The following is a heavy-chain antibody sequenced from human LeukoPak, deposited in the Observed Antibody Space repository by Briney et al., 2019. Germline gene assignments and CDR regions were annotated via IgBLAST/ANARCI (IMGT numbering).Heavy chain of an antibody. D-gene: IGHD6-19*01. CDR3: ARVGYSSGWYFRWNYFDY. CDR1: GGSISSYY. Sequence: SETLSLTCTVSGGSISSYYWSWIRQPPGKGLEWIGYIYYSGSTNYDPSLKSRVTISVDTSKNQFSLKLSSVTAADTAVYYCARVGYSSGWYFRWNYFDYWGQGTLVTVSS. J-gene: IGHJ4*02. CDR2: IYYSGST. V-gene: IGHV4-59*08.